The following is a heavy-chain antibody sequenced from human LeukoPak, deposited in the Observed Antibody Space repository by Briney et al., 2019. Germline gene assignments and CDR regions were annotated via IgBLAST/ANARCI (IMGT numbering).Heavy chain of an antibody. Sequence: SETLSLTCAVYGGSFSGYYWSWIRQPPGKGLEWIGEINHSGSTNYNPSLKSRVTISVDTSKNQFSLKLSSVTAADTAVYYCARGEYFDWLYRSQYYFDYWGQGTLVTVSS. D-gene: IGHD3-9*01. CDR1: GGSFSGYY. V-gene: IGHV4-34*01. J-gene: IGHJ4*02. CDR3: ARGEYFDWLYRSQYYFDY. CDR2: INHSGST.